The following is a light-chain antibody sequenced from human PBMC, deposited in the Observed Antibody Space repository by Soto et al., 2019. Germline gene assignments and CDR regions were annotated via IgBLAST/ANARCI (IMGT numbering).Light chain of an antibody. CDR1: ISDVGGSNF. V-gene: IGLV2-14*03. J-gene: IGLJ1*01. Sequence: QSALTQPASVSDSPGQSITISCTGTISDVGGSNFVSWYQQHPGKPPKLIIYDVANRPSGVSNRFSGSKSGSTASLIISRLQTEDEADYYCVSYTSSTTYVFGTGTKLPVL. CDR2: DVA. CDR3: VSYTSSTTYV.